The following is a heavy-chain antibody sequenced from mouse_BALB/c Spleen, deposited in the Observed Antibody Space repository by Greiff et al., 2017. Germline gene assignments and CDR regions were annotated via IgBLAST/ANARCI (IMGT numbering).Heavy chain of an antibody. CDR2: INPYYGST. V-gene: IGHV1-39*01. CDR3: ARGYGSSLYYAMDY. J-gene: IGHJ4*01. D-gene: IGHD1-1*01. Sequence: VQLKQTGPELVKPGASVKISCKASGYSFTDYIMLWVKQSHGKSLEWIGNINPYYGSTSYNLKFKGKATLTVDKSSSTAYMQLNSLTSEDSAVYYCARGYGSSLYYAMDYWGQGTSVTVSS. CDR1: GYSFTDYI.